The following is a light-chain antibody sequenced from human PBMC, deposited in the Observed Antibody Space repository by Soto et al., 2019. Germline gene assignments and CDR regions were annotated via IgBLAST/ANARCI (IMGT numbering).Light chain of an antibody. CDR2: SNN. CDR1: SSNIGSNT. J-gene: IGLJ2*01. Sequence: QSVLTQPPSASGTPGQRVTISCSGSSSNIGSNTVNWYQQLPGTAPKLIIYSNNQRPSGVPDRFSGSKSGNSASLAISGLQAEDEADYYCAAWADSLNVVVFGGGTKLTVL. CDR3: AAWADSLNVVV. V-gene: IGLV1-44*01.